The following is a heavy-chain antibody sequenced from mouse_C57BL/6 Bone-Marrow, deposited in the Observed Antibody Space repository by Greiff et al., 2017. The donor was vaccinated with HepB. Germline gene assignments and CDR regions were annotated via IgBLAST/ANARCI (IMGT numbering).Heavy chain of an antibody. J-gene: IGHJ3*01. CDR1: GYTFTSYW. CDR3: ARGGYDEYDGAGFAY. D-gene: IGHD2-4*01. Sequence: QVQLQQPGAELVKPGASVKLSCKASGYTFTSYWMQWVKQRPGQGLEWIGAIDPSDSYTNYNQKFQGKATLTVDTSSSTAYMQLSSLTSEDSAVYYGARGGYDEYDGAGFAYWGQGTRVTVSA. CDR2: IDPSDSYT. V-gene: IGHV1-50*01.